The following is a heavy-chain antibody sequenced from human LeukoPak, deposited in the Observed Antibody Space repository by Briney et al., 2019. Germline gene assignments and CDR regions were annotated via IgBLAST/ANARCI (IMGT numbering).Heavy chain of an antibody. Sequence: SETLSLTCTVSGGSISSYYWSWIRQPPGKGLEWIGYIYYSGSTNYNPSLKSRVTISVDTSKNQFSLKLSSVTAADTAVYYCARDQYDSSGGFDYWGQGTLVTVSS. CDR3: ARDQYDSSGGFDY. CDR1: GGSISSYY. D-gene: IGHD3-22*01. V-gene: IGHV4-59*01. J-gene: IGHJ4*02. CDR2: IYYSGST.